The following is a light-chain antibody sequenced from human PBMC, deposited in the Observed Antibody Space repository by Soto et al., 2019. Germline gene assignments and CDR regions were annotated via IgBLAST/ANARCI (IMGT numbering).Light chain of an antibody. CDR3: SSYSSSSTYVV. V-gene: IGLV2-14*01. CDR1: SSDVGGYDF. J-gene: IGLJ2*01. Sequence: QSVLTQPASVSGSPGQSITISCTGTSSDVGGYDFVSWYQQPPGKAPKLMISDVSNRPSGVSNRFSGSKSGNTASLTISGLQAEDEADYYCSSYSSSSTYVVFGGGTQLTVL. CDR2: DVS.